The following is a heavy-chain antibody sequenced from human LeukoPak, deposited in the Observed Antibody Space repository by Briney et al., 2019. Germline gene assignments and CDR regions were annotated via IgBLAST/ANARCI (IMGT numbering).Heavy chain of an antibody. CDR1: GYTFTGYY. J-gene: IGHJ1*01. Sequence: GASVKVSCKASGYTFTGYYVHWVRQAPGQGLEWMGGIIPILGTSNYAQRFQGRVTITADESSGTAYMALSSLRSEDTAIYYCATTRDYYENSGYTLLQDWGQGTLVTVSS. CDR3: ATTRDYYENSGYTLLQD. CDR2: IIPILGTS. D-gene: IGHD3-22*01. V-gene: IGHV1-69*13.